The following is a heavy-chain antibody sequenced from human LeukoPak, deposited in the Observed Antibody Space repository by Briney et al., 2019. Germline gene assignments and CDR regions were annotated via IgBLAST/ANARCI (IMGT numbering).Heavy chain of an antibody. V-gene: IGHV4-34*01. D-gene: IGHD3-3*01. CDR3: ARRGLRFLESVKYSWFDP. CDR1: GGSFSGYY. CDR2: INHSGST. J-gene: IGHJ5*02. Sequence: PSETLSLTCAVYGGSFSGYYWTWIRQPPGKGLEWIGEINHSGSTNYNPSLKSRVTISVDTSKSQFSLKLSSVTAADPAIYFCARRGLRFLESVKYSWFDPWGQGTLVTVSS.